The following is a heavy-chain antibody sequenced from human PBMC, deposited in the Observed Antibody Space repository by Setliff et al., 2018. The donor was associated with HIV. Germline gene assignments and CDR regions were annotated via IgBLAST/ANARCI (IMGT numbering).Heavy chain of an antibody. CDR1: SGSFSTYY. CDR2: INHSGNT. CDR3: SRMDTSYRSFEY. Sequence: SETLSLTCAVYSGSFSTYYWTWIRQPPGKGLEWIGEINHSGNTNYNPSLKSRVTMSVDTSKNQFSLKLNSVTAADTAVYYCSRMDTSYRSFEYWGQGTLVTVSS. V-gene: IGHV4-34*01. J-gene: IGHJ4*02. D-gene: IGHD5-18*01.